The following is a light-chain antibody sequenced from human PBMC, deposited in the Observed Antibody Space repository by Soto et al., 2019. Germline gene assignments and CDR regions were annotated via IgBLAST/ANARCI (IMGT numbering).Light chain of an antibody. Sequence: EIVMTQSPATLSVSPGERATLSCRASQSISSKLAWYQQKPGQAPRLVIYDTYIRATGIPARFSGSGSGTEFNLTISSLQYEDFAVYYCQQYNNWPPITFGQGTKVDIK. CDR2: DTY. CDR3: QQYNNWPPIT. CDR1: QSISSK. V-gene: IGKV3-15*01. J-gene: IGKJ1*01.